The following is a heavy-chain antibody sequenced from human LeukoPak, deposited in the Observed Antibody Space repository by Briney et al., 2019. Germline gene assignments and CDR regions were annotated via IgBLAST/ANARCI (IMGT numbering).Heavy chain of an antibody. CDR3: AREGQWLANDAFDI. D-gene: IGHD6-19*01. CDR2: INPNSGGT. Sequence: ASVKVSCKASGYSFTVYYIHWVRQAPGQGLEWMGWINPNSGGTNYAQKFQGRVTMTRDTSINTGYMEVSRLRSDDTAVYYCAREGQWLANDAFDIWGQGTMVTVSS. CDR1: GYSFTVYY. V-gene: IGHV1-2*02. J-gene: IGHJ3*02.